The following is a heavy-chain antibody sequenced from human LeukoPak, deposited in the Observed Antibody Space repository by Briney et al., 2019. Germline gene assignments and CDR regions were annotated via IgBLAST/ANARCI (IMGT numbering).Heavy chain of an antibody. J-gene: IGHJ4*02. CDR3: ARGRSLYFDY. Sequence: PSETLSLTCIVSGGSISGYYWNWIRQPAGKGLEWIGRIYTNVITNYNPSLKSRVTMSVDTSKNQFSLMLSSVTAADTAVHYCARGRSLYFDYWGQGTLVTVSS. V-gene: IGHV4-4*07. CDR2: IYTNVIT. CDR1: GGSISGYY.